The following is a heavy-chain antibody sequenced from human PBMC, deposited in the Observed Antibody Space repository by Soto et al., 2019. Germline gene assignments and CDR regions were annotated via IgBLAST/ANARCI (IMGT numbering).Heavy chain of an antibody. Sequence: EVQLVESGGGLVQPGGSLRLSCAASGFTVSSNYMSWVRQAPGKGLEWVSVIYSGGTTYYADSVKCRFTISRDNSKNTLYLQMNRLRAEDTAVYYCARNGDSSDYRGWFDPWGQGTLVTVSS. D-gene: IGHD3-22*01. CDR3: ARNGDSSDYRGWFDP. V-gene: IGHV3-66*01. CDR2: IYSGGTT. J-gene: IGHJ5*02. CDR1: GFTVSSNY.